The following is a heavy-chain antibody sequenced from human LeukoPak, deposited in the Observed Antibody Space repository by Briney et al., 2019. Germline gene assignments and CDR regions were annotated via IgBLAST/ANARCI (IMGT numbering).Heavy chain of an antibody. D-gene: IGHD3-22*01. CDR3: ARDSSGYVNWYFDL. CDR2: IYYTGST. V-gene: IGHV4-59*01. CDR1: GGPISSYF. J-gene: IGHJ2*01. Sequence: SETLSLTCTVSGGPISSYFWSWIRQPPGKGLEWIGYIYYTGSTNYNPSLKSRVTISVDTSKNQFSLKLTSVTAADTAVYYCARDSSGYVNWYFDLWGRGTLVTVSS.